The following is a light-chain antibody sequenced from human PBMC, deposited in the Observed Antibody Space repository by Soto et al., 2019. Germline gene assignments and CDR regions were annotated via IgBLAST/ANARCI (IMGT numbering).Light chain of an antibody. J-gene: IGKJ4*01. CDR1: QSVDSY. CDR2: DAS. CDR3: QQHGDRLT. V-gene: IGKV3-11*01. Sequence: EIVLTQSPATLSLSPGERATLSCRASQSVDSYLAWYQQKPGQAPRLLIFDASNRATGIPARFSGSGSGPDFTLTISSLEPEDFAVYYCQQHGDRLTFGGGTKVEIK.